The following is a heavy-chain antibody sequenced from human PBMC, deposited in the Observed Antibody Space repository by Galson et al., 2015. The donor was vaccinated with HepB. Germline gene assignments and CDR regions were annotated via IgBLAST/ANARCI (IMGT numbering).Heavy chain of an antibody. CDR1: GDTLTKLS. V-gene: IGHV1-24*01. J-gene: IGHJ6*02. D-gene: IGHD3-3*01. Sequence: SVKVSCKVSGDTLTKLSIYWVRQAPGKGLQWMARFDPEDGEIYAQKFQGRVTMTEDTPTDTAYMELSSLRSEGTAVYYCATVAHSTIFGVVIDPVPSPDYGMDVWGQGTTVTVS. CDR2: FDPEDGEI. CDR3: ATVAHSTIFGVVIDPVPSPDYGMDV.